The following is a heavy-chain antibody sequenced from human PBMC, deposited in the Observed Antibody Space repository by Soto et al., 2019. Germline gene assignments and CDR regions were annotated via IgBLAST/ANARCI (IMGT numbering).Heavy chain of an antibody. D-gene: IGHD5-12*01. CDR2: IIPIFGTA. V-gene: IGHV1-69*13. Sequence: GASVKVSCKASGGTFSSYAISWVRQASGQGLEWMGGIIPIFGTANYAQKFQGRVTITADESTSTAYMELSSLRSEDTAVYYCAIPREMATIRMGFDYWGQGTLVTVSS. J-gene: IGHJ4*02. CDR3: AIPREMATIRMGFDY. CDR1: GGTFSSYA.